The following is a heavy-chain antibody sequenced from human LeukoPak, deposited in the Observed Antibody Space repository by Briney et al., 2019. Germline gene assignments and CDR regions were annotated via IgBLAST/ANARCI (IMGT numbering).Heavy chain of an antibody. CDR3: ARPHNPGVYYGMDV. CDR2: IIPIFGTA. V-gene: IGHV1-69*13. J-gene: IGHJ6*02. Sequence: AASVKVSCKASGGTFSSYAISWVRQAPGQGLEWMGGIIPIFGTANYAQKFQGRVTITADESTSTAYMELSSLRSEDTAVYYCARPHNPGVYYGMDVWGQGTTVTVSS. CDR1: GGTFSSYA. D-gene: IGHD1-14*01.